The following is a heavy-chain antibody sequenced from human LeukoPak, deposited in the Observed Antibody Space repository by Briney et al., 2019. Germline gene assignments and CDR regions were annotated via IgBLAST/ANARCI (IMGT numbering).Heavy chain of an antibody. CDR1: GGSISSYY. CDR3: ASSPKQQLVDY. Sequence: SETLSLTCTVSGGSISSYYWSWIRQPPGKGLEWIGYIYYSGSTNYNPSLKSRVTISVDTSKNQFSLKLSSVTAADTAVYYCASSPKQQLVDYWGQGTLVTVSS. D-gene: IGHD6-13*01. J-gene: IGHJ4*02. V-gene: IGHV4-59*01. CDR2: IYYSGST.